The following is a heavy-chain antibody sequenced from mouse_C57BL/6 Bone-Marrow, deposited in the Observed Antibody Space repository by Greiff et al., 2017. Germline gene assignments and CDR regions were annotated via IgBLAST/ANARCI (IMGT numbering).Heavy chain of an antibody. J-gene: IGHJ4*01. Sequence: EVKLMESGGGLVKPGGSLKLSCAASGFTFSSYAMSWVRQTPEKRLEWVATISDGGSYTYYPDNVKGRFTISRDNAKNNLYLQMSHLKSEDTAMYYCANYYGSSYAMDYWGQGTSVTVSS. CDR2: ISDGGSYT. V-gene: IGHV5-4*03. CDR3: ANYYGSSYAMDY. CDR1: GFTFSSYA. D-gene: IGHD1-1*01.